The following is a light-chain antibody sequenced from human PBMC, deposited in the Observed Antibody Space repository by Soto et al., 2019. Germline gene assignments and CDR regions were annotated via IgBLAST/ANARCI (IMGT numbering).Light chain of an antibody. CDR1: QSVSSSY. CDR3: QHYGSSGT. CDR2: GAS. Sequence: ETVLTQSPGTLSLSPGETATLSCRASQSVSSSYLAWYHQKPGQAPRLLIYGASSRATGIPDRFRGSGSGTNFAITISRLEPEHFAVYYCQHYGSSGTFGQGTKVEIK. V-gene: IGKV3-20*01. J-gene: IGKJ1*01.